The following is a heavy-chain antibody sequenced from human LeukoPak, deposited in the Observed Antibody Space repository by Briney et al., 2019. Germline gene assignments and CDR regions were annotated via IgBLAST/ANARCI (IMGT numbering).Heavy chain of an antibody. J-gene: IGHJ4*02. D-gene: IGHD6-13*01. CDR3: ARAGAVSTISSWYGAFDY. Sequence: SETLSLTCAVSGGSISSNYWSWIRQPPGKGLEWIRYIYYSGSTNYNPSLKSRVTISVDTSKIQFSLKLSSVTAADTAVYYCARAGAVSTISSWYGAFDYWGQGTLVTVSS. CDR1: GGSISSNY. CDR2: IYYSGST. V-gene: IGHV4-59*01.